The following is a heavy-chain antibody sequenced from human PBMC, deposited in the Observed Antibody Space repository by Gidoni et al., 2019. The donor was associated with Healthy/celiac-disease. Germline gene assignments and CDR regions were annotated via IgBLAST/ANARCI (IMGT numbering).Heavy chain of an antibody. Sequence: SYAQKFQGRVTMTRDTSTSTVYMELSSLRSEDTAVYYCAREGLLTRYAFDIWGQGTMVTVSS. J-gene: IGHJ3*02. V-gene: IGHV1-46*01. CDR3: AREGLLTRYAFDI. D-gene: IGHD7-27*01.